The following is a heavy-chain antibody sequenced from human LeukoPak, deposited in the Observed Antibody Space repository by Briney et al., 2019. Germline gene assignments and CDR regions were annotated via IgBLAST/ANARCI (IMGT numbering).Heavy chain of an antibody. CDR1: AFSTSNYW. Sequence: PGGSVRLSFVASAFSTSNYWMSWLRQAPGERLVWVANIEEYGSEKHYVDSVKGRFTIFRDNTKNSLFLQMNTLTNEDTAVYYCARVWLGSFDPWGQGTLVTVSS. CDR3: ARVWLGSFDP. D-gene: IGHD2-21*01. CDR2: IEEYGSEK. J-gene: IGHJ5*02. V-gene: IGHV3-7*02.